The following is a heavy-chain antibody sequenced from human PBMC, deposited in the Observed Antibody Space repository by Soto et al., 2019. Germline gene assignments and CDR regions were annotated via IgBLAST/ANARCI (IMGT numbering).Heavy chain of an antibody. D-gene: IGHD2-8*01. V-gene: IGHV1-18*01. J-gene: IGHJ4*02. Sequence: GASVKVSCKASGYTFTSYGISWVRQAPGQGLEWMGWISAYNGNTNYAHKLQGRVTMTTDTSTSTAYMELRSLRSDDTAVYYCARVQYCTNGVCRSPFDYWGQGTLVTVSS. CDR1: GYTFTSYG. CDR2: ISAYNGNT. CDR3: ARVQYCTNGVCRSPFDY.